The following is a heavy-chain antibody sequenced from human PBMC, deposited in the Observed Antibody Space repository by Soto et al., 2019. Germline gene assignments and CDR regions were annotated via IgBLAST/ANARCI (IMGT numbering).Heavy chain of an antibody. Sequence: GESLKISFKGSGYSFTSYLISWVRQMPVKGLEWMGRIDPSDSYTNYGPSFQGHVTISADKSISTAYLQWSSLKASDTAMYYCTIRPHPEEKWFDPWGQRTLVTVCS. CDR2: IDPSDSYT. V-gene: IGHV5-10-1*01. J-gene: IGHJ5*02. CDR1: GYSFTSYL. D-gene: IGHD3-10*01. CDR3: TIRPHPEEKWFDP.